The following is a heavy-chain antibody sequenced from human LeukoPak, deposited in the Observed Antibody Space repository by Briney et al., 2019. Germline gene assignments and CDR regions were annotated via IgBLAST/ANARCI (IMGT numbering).Heavy chain of an antibody. CDR1: GLIFSNYA. V-gene: IGHV3-23*01. Sequence: GGSLRLSCAASGLIFSNYAMTWVRQAPGKGLEWVSAISASGASTFHPDSVKGRFTISRDNSQNTVFLQMNSLRAEDTAVYYCAKGGSSGWLRSYFDCWGQGTLVSVSS. CDR3: AKGGSSGWLRSYFDC. CDR2: ISASGAST. D-gene: IGHD6-19*01. J-gene: IGHJ4*02.